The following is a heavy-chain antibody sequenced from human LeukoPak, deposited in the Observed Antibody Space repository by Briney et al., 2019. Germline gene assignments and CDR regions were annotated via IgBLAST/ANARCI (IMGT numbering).Heavy chain of an antibody. J-gene: IGHJ3*02. CDR2: INTDGSST. D-gene: IGHD2-2*01. CDR1: GFTFSSYW. V-gene: IGHV3-74*01. Sequence: GGSLRLSCAASGFTFSSYWMHWVRQAPGKGLVWVSRINTDGSSTSYADSVKGRFTISRDNAKNTLYLQMNSLRAEDTAVCYCARDQASWGAFDIWGQGTMVTVSS. CDR3: ARDQASWGAFDI.